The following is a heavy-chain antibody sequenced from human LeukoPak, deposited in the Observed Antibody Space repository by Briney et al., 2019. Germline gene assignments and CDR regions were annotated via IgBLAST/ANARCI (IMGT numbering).Heavy chain of an antibody. CDR3: ARLAAAGITFDY. CDR1: GFTFSSYT. J-gene: IGHJ4*02. CDR2: ISGSGGST. Sequence: GGSLRLSCAASGFTFSSYTMSWVRQAPGKGLEWVSAISGSGGSTYYADSVKGRFTISRDNSKNTLYLQMNSLRAEDTAVYYCARLAAAGITFDYWGQGTLVTVSS. V-gene: IGHV3-23*01. D-gene: IGHD6-13*01.